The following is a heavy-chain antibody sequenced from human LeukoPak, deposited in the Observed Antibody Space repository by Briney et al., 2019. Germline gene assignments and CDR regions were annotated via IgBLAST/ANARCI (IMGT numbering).Heavy chain of an antibody. J-gene: IGHJ4*02. Sequence: KPGGSLRLSCAASGFTFSDYSMNWVCQAPGKGLEWVSSISRNSGYIYDADSVKGRFTISRDNAKNSLYLQMNSLRAEDTAVYYCARAASRSYYYFDYWGQGALVTVSS. CDR1: GFTFSDYS. V-gene: IGHV3-21*01. CDR2: ISRNSGYI. D-gene: IGHD2-21*01. CDR3: ARAASRSYYYFDY.